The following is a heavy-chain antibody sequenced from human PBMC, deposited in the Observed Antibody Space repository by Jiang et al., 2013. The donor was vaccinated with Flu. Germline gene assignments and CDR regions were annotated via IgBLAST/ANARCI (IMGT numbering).Heavy chain of an antibody. Sequence: KPTQTLTLTCTFSGFSLTTSGVGVGLIRQPPGKALEWLALIYWNDDKRYSPSLKSRLTITKDTSKNQVVLTMTNMDPVDTATYYCVHTASNPLNVPFDYWGQGTLVTVSS. CDR3: VHTASNPLNVPFDY. D-gene: IGHD3-16*01. CDR2: IYWNDDK. J-gene: IGHJ4*02. CDR1: GFSLTTSGVG. V-gene: IGHV2-5*01.